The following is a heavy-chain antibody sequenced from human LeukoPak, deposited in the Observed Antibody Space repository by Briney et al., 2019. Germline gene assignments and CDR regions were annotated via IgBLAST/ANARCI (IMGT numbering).Heavy chain of an antibody. CDR1: GFTFSSYA. CDR2: ISGSGGST. D-gene: IGHD3-22*01. Sequence: PGGSLRLSCAASGFTFSSYAMSWVRQAPGKGLEWVSAISGSGGSTYYADSVKGRFTISRDNSKNTLYQQMNSLRAEDTAVYYCAKDSADYYDSSGYFRFYYYYYYMDVWGKGTTVTVSS. CDR3: AKDSADYYDSSGYFRFYYYYYYMDV. V-gene: IGHV3-23*01. J-gene: IGHJ6*03.